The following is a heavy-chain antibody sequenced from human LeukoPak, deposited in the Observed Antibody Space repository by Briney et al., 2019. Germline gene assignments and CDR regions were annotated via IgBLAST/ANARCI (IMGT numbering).Heavy chain of an antibody. J-gene: IGHJ4*02. D-gene: IGHD3-3*01. CDR1: GFTFSSYW. V-gene: IGHV3-7*01. Sequence: GGSLRLSCAASGFTFSSYWMSWVRQAPGKGLEWVANIKQDGSEKYYVDSVKGRFTIPRDNAKNSLYLQMNSLRAEDTAVYYCAREVTIFGVDQGYFDYWGQGTLVTVSS. CDR3: AREVTIFGVDQGYFDY. CDR2: IKQDGSEK.